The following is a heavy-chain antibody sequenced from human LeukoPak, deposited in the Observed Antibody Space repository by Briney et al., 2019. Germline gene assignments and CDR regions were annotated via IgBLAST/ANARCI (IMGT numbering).Heavy chain of an antibody. V-gene: IGHV4-59*01. Sequence: SETLSLTCSVSGGSISSYYWTWIRQPPGKGLEWIGYIYHRGSANYNPSLKSRVTISVDTSKNQFSLTLSSVTAADAAVYYCARAGDYYVSGSYLGFWGQGTLVTVSS. CDR3: ARAGDYYVSGSYLGF. CDR1: GGSISSYY. J-gene: IGHJ4*02. D-gene: IGHD3-10*01. CDR2: IYHRGSA.